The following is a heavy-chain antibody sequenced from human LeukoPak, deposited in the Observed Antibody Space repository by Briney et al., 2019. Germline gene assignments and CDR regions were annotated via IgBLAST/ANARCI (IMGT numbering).Heavy chain of an antibody. CDR1: GDSIGSHY. J-gene: IGHJ3*02. CDR2: IFYVGST. V-gene: IGHV4-59*11. Sequence: SETLSLTCTVSGDSIGSHYWSWIRQPPGKGLEWIGYIFYVGSTNYNPSLKSRVTISVDASKNQFSLKLNSVTAADTAVYYCARDYYDSRGEAFDIWGQGTMVTVSS. CDR3: ARDYYDSRGEAFDI. D-gene: IGHD3-22*01.